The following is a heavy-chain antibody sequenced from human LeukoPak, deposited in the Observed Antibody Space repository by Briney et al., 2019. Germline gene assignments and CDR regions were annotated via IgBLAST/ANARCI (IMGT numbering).Heavy chain of an antibody. V-gene: IGHV1-69*13. J-gene: IGHJ4*02. Sequence: SVKVSCKASGGTFSSYAISWVRQAPGQGLEWMGGIIPIFGTANYAQKFQSRVTITADESTSTAYMELSSLRSEDTAAYYCARGLEGVIITFYFDYWGQGTLVTVSS. CDR1: GGTFSSYA. CDR2: IIPIFGTA. CDR3: ARGLEGVIITFYFDY. D-gene: IGHD3-10*01.